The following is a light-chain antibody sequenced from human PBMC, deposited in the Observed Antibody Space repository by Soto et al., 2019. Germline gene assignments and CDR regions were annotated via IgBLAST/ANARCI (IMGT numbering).Light chain of an antibody. J-gene: IGKJ4*01. CDR1: QSVSSN. V-gene: IGKV3-15*01. CDR3: QRYNNWPQLT. CDR2: GAS. Sequence: EIVMTQSPATLSVSPGERATLSCRASQSVSSNLAWYQQKPGQAPRLLIYGASTRATGIQARFSGSGSVTEFTLTMSRVQSENFAVYYCQRYNNWPQLTLGGVIKVEIK.